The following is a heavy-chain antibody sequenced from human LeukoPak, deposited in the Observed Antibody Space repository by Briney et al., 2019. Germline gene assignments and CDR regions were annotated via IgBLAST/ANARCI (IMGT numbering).Heavy chain of an antibody. Sequence: GGTLRLSCAASGFTFSSYGMSWVRQAPGKGLEWVADIKQDGSEKYYVDSVKGRFTISRDNAKNSLYLQMNSLRAEDTAVYYCARSDYYDAFDIWGQGTMVTVSS. CDR1: GFTFSSYG. V-gene: IGHV3-7*01. CDR3: ARSDYYDAFDI. CDR2: IKQDGSEK. J-gene: IGHJ3*02. D-gene: IGHD3-10*01.